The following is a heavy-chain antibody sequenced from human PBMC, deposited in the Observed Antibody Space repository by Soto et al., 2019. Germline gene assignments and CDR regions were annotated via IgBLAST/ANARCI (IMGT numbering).Heavy chain of an antibody. CDR2: LGSRGDST. V-gene: IGHV3-23*01. Sequence: EVQLLESGGGLVQPGGSLRLSCAASGFTFSSFAMSWVRQAPGKGLEWVSALGSRGDSTYYADSVKGRFTISRDNSKNTVYLQMNSLRAEDTAVYYCAKDLIYGYNSGRPFDSWGQGTLVTVSS. J-gene: IGHJ4*02. D-gene: IGHD6-19*01. CDR3: AKDLIYGYNSGRPFDS. CDR1: GFTFSSFA.